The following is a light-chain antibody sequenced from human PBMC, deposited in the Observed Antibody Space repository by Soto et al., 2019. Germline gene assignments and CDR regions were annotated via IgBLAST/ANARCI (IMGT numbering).Light chain of an antibody. CDR2: DAS. CDR1: QSISRY. V-gene: IGKV3-11*01. CDR3: QQRSNWPTWT. J-gene: IGKJ1*01. Sequence: IVLTQSPGTLSLSRGERTTLSCRASQSISRYLAWYQQKPGQGPRLLIYDASNRATGIPARFSGSGSGTDFTLTISSLEPEDFAVYYCQQRSNWPTWTFGQGTKVDIK.